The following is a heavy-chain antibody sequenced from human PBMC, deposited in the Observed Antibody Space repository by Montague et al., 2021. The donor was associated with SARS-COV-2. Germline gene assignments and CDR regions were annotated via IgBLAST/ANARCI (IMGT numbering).Heavy chain of an antibody. CDR1: GDSVSGDNVS. Sequence: AISGDSVSGDNVSWNWIRQSPSRGLEWLGWTYYRSRWFDHYEVSMKGRISIKADTSKNNFSLQLDSVTPEDTAVYYCARGDGLGTYTGYAFDIWGQGTMVTVFS. J-gene: IGHJ3*02. D-gene: IGHD3-16*01. CDR2: TYYRSRWFD. CDR3: ARGDGLGTYTGYAFDI. V-gene: IGHV6-1*01.